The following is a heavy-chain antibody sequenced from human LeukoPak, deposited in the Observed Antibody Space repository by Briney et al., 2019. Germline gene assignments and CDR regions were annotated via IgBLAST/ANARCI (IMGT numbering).Heavy chain of an antibody. Sequence: GGSLRLSCAASGFTFSSYGMSWVRQAPGKGLEWVSAISGSGVSTYDADSVKGRFTISRGNSKNTLYLQMKSLRAEDTAVYYCAKSPYIASHIDFDYWGQGTLVTVSS. J-gene: IGHJ4*02. CDR2: ISGSGVST. D-gene: IGHD3-16*01. CDR1: GFTFSSYG. V-gene: IGHV3-23*01. CDR3: AKSPYIASHIDFDY.